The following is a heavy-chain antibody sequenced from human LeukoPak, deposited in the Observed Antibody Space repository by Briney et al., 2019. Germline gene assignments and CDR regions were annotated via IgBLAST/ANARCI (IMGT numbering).Heavy chain of an antibody. CDR1: GYTFTSYG. CDR2: ISAYNGNT. CDR3: ARVEHYYGSGSYVDFDY. J-gene: IGHJ4*02. D-gene: IGHD3-10*01. V-gene: IGHV1-18*01. Sequence: ASVKVSCKASGYTFTSYGISWVRQAPGQGLEWMGWISAYNGNTNYAQKLQGIVTMTTDTSTSTAYMELRSLRSDDTAVYYCARVEHYYGSGSYVDFDYWGQGTLVTVSS.